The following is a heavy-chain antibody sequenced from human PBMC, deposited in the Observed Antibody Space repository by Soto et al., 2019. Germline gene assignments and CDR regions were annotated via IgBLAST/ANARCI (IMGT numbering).Heavy chain of an antibody. CDR3: ARSHSFDGSIYHYYFDF. Sequence: SETLSLTCTVSCGSISTYYWSWIRQPPGGTLEWIGYIYASGATTYNPSLESRVTMSVDMPNNEFSLELTSLTAADTAVYYCARSHSFDGSIYHYYFDFWGQGTLVTVSS. V-gene: IGHV4-59*01. CDR2: IYASGAT. D-gene: IGHD3-10*01. CDR1: CGSISTYY. J-gene: IGHJ4*02.